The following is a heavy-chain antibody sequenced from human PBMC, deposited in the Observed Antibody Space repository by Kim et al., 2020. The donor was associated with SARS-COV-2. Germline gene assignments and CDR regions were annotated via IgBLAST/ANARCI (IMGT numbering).Heavy chain of an antibody. V-gene: IGHV3-21*04. CDR3: ARNRVVVVAATQDYYYYYGMDV. CDR1: GFTFSSYS. J-gene: IGHJ6*02. D-gene: IGHD2-15*01. CDR2: ISSSSSYI. Sequence: GGSLRLSCAASGFTFSSYSMNWVRQAPGKGLEWVSSISSSSSYIYYADSVKGRFTISRDNAKNSLYLQMNSLRAEDTAVYYCARNRVVVVAATQDYYYYYGMDVWGQGTTVTVSS.